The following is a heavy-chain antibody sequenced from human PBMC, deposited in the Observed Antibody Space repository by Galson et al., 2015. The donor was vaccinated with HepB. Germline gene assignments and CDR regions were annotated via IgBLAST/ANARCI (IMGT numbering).Heavy chain of an antibody. CDR3: AKLGIDY. J-gene: IGHJ4*02. CDR1: GFIFSNYD. Sequence: SLRLSCAASGFIFSNYDMSWVRQAPGKGLEWVSSVSASGVRTFYADSVKGRFTGSRDNSKNILYLQMDSLRADDTAVYYCAKLGIDYWGQGTLVTVSS. D-gene: IGHD1-26*01. V-gene: IGHV3-23*01. CDR2: VSASGVRT.